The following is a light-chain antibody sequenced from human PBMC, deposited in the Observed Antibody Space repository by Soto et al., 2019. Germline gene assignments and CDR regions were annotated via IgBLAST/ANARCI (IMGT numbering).Light chain of an antibody. CDR1: ASNIGADYD. J-gene: IGLJ3*02. V-gene: IGLV1-40*01. CDR3: QAYDRSLNGCV. CDR2: GNT. Sequence: QSVLTQPPSVSGAPGQRVTISCTGSASNIGADYDAHWYQQLPGAAPQLLIYGNTNRPSGVPDRISGSKSGASAYLSITGLQAEDEADYYCQAYDRSLNGCVFGGGTKLTVL.